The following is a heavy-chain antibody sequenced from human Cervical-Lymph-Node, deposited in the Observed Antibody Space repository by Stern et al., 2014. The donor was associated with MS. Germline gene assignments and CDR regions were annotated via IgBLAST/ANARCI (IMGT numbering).Heavy chain of an antibody. CDR1: GFTFSSYG. D-gene: IGHD1-26*01. CDR2: IWYDGSNK. J-gene: IGHJ6*02. CDR3: ASQLLPYYYGMDV. V-gene: IGHV3-33*01. Sequence: VQLEESGGGVVQPGRSLRLSCAASGFTFSSYGMHWVRQAPGKGLEWVAVIWYDGSNKYYADSVKGRFTISRDNSKNTLYLQMNSLRAEDTAVYYCASQLLPYYYGMDVWGQGTTVTVSS.